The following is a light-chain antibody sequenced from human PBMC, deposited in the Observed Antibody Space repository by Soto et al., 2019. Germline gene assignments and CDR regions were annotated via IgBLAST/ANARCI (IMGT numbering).Light chain of an antibody. CDR2: AVT. CDR1: SSDVGGYEY. Sequence: QSALTQPRSVSGSPGQSVTISCTGTSSDVGGYEYVSWYQQYPGKAPKLMIYAVTRRPSGVPDRFSGSKSGNTASLTISGLRSEDEADYYCAAWDDSLSGWVFGGGTKVTVL. J-gene: IGLJ3*02. V-gene: IGLV2-11*01. CDR3: AAWDDSLSGWV.